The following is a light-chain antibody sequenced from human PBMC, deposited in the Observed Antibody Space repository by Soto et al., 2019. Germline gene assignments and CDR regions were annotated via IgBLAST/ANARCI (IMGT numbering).Light chain of an antibody. CDR2: KVS. CDR3: MQGSHWPPIT. Sequence: DVVVTQSPLSLPVTLGQAASISWSSIQSLLHRDGNTYLSWFRQRPGQSPRRLIYKVSNREAGVPDRFSGSGSGTDFTLKISRVEAEDVGLYYCMQGSHWPPITFGQGTRLEIK. CDR1: QSLLHRDGNTY. V-gene: IGKV2-30*02. J-gene: IGKJ5*01.